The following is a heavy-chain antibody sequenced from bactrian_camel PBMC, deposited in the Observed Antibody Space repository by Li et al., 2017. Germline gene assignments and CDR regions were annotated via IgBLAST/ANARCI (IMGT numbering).Heavy chain of an antibody. V-gene: IGHV3-2*01. J-gene: IGHJ4*01. Sequence: HVQLVESGGGLVQPGRSPRLSCAGSGFTFSSYYMSWVRQAPGKGLEWVSSIYSVSSDSYYADSVKGRFTTSRDNAKNTVYLQMNSLKPEDTDVYYCVSPAYCSGGYCLKSYKYWGQGTQVTVS. CDR1: GFTFSSYY. CDR3: VSPAYCSGGYCLKSYKY. CDR2: IYSVSSDS. D-gene: IGHD2*01.